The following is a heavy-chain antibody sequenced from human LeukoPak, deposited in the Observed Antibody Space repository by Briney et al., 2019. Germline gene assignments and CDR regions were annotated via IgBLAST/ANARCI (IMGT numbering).Heavy chain of an antibody. Sequence: ASVKVSCKASGYTFTSYGISWVRQAPGQGLEWMGWISAYNGNTNYAQKLQGRVTMTADTSTSTAYMELRSPRSDDTAVYYCARITGYYYGMDVWGQGTTVTVSS. J-gene: IGHJ6*02. CDR3: ARITGYYYGMDV. CDR2: ISAYNGNT. D-gene: IGHD3-16*01. CDR1: GYTFTSYG. V-gene: IGHV1-18*01.